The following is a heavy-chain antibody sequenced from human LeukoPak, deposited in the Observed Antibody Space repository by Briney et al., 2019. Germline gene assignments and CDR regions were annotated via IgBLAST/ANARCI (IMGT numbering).Heavy chain of an antibody. CDR1: GFTFSSYG. V-gene: IGHV3-74*01. Sequence: GGSLRLSCAASGFTFSSYGMHWVRQAPGKGLVWVSRINSDGSSTSYADSVKGRFTISRDNAKNTLYLQMNSLRAEDTAVYYCARGAYGDYGFYAFDIWGQGTMVTVSS. CDR2: INSDGSST. J-gene: IGHJ3*02. CDR3: ARGAYGDYGFYAFDI. D-gene: IGHD4-17*01.